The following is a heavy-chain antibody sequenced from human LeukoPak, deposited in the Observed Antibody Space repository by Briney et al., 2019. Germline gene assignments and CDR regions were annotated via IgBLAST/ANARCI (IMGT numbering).Heavy chain of an antibody. J-gene: IGHJ4*02. V-gene: IGHV3-21*01. CDR2: ISTSSSYI. CDR3: ARGGVGVTLISWSDY. Sequence: PGGSLRLSCAASGFTFSSYEMNWVRQAPGKGLEWVSSISTSSSYIYYADSVKGRFTISRDNARNSLYLQMNSLRAEDTAVYYCARGGVGVTLISWSDYWGRGTLVTVSS. D-gene: IGHD1-26*01. CDR1: GFTFSSYE.